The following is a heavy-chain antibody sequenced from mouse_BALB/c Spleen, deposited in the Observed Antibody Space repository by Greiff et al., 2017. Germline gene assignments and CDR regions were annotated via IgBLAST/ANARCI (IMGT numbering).Heavy chain of an antibody. CDR2: ISDGGSYT. V-gene: IGHV5-4*02. Sequence: EVKLMESGGGLVKPGGSLKLSCAASGFTFSDYYMYWVRQTPEKRLEWVATISDGGSYTYYPDSVKGRFTISRDNAKNNLYLQMSSLKSEDTAMYYCARDGMVTTGNYYAMDYWGQGTSVTVSS. CDR1: GFTFSDYY. D-gene: IGHD2-3*01. J-gene: IGHJ4*01. CDR3: ARDGMVTTGNYYAMDY.